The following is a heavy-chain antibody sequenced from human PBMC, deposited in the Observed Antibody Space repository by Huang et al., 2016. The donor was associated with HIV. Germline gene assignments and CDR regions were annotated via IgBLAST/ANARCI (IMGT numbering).Heavy chain of an antibody. J-gene: IGHJ3*02. Sequence: QVQLQQWGAGLLKPSETLSLTCAVYGGSFSGYYWSWIRQSPGKGLEWIGEINHSGSTNDNPSLKGRLTISVDTSKNQFSLKLSSVTAADTAVYYCARERMMSWLDDHDAFDIWGQGTMVTVSS. V-gene: IGHV4-34*01. D-gene: IGHD1-1*01. CDR3: ARERMMSWLDDHDAFDI. CDR1: GGSFSGYY. CDR2: INHSGST.